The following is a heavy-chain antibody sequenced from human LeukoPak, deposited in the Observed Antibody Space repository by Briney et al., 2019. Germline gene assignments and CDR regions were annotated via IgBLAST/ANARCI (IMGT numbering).Heavy chain of an antibody. J-gene: IGHJ6*02. CDR2: FDPEDGET. Sequence: GASVKVSCKVSGYTLTELSMHWVRQAPGKGLEWMGGFDPEDGETIYAQKFQGRVTMTEDTSTDTAHMELSSLRSEDTAVYYCATARRGITIFGVVIYGYYYYGMDVWGQGTTVTVSS. CDR3: ATARRGITIFGVVIYGYYYYGMDV. V-gene: IGHV1-24*01. D-gene: IGHD3-3*01. CDR1: GYTLTELS.